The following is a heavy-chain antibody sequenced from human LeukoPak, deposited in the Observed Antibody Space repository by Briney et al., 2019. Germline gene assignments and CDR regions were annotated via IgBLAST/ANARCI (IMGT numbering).Heavy chain of an antibody. CDR3: AKLPAAAPRGVWFDP. CDR2: ISGSGGST. Sequence: PGGSLRLSCAASGFTFSSYAMSWVRQAPGKGLEWVSAISGSGGSTYYADSAKGRFTISRDNSKNTLYLQMNSLRAEDTAVYYCAKLPAAAPRGVWFDPWGQGTLVTVSS. CDR1: GFTFSSYA. D-gene: IGHD6-13*01. V-gene: IGHV3-23*01. J-gene: IGHJ5*02.